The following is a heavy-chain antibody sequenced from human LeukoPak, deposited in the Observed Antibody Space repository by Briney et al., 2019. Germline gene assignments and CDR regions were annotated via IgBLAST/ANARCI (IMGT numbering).Heavy chain of an antibody. Sequence: GGSLRLSCAASGFTFSSYWMSWVRQAPGKGLEWVANIKQDGSEKYYVDSVKGRFTISRDNAKNSLYLQMNSLRAEDTAVYYCARDYGDSRRGYYYYMDVWGKGTTVTVSS. CDR3: ARDYGDSRRGYYYYMDV. V-gene: IGHV3-7*01. CDR1: GFTFSSYW. D-gene: IGHD4-17*01. J-gene: IGHJ6*03. CDR2: IKQDGSEK.